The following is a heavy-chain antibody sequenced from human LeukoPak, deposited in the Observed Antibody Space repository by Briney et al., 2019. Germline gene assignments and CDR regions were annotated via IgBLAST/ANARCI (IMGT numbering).Heavy chain of an antibody. V-gene: IGHV4-38-2*01. J-gene: IGHJ4*02. CDR1: GYSISSGDY. CDR2: IFHRGNT. D-gene: IGHD2-21*01. Sequence: PSETLSLTCAVSGYSISSGDYWGWIRQPPGKGLEWIGNIFHRGNTNYNPSLKSRVTISLDTSKNQFSLKLRSVTAADTAVFYCARHASCGDDCYTYYFDYWGQGTLVTVSS. CDR3: ARHASCGDDCYTYYFDY.